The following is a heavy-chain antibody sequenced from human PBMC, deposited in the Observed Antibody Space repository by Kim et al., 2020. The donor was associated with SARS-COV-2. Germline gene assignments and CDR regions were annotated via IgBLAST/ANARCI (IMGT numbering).Heavy chain of an antibody. V-gene: IGHV3-48*03. CDR2: I. CDR3: ARGPNYSPFDY. J-gene: IGHJ4*02. Sequence: IYYADSVMGRFTNSRDNDKNSLYLQMNSLRAEDTAVYYCARGPNYSPFDYWGQGTLVTVSS. D-gene: IGHD4-4*01.